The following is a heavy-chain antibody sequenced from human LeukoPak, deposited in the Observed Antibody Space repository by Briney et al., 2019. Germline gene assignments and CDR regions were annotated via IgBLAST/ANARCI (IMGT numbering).Heavy chain of an antibody. CDR3: ARGSGPQE. V-gene: IGHV4-61*01. J-gene: IGHJ4*02. CDR2: IYYSGST. D-gene: IGHD6-19*01. Sequence: SETLSLTCAVSGGSFSSGSYYWSWIRQPPGKGLEWIGYIYYSGSTNYNPSLKSRVTISVDTSKNQFSLKLSSVTAADTAVYYCARGSGPQEWGQGTLVTVSS. CDR1: GGSFSSGSYY.